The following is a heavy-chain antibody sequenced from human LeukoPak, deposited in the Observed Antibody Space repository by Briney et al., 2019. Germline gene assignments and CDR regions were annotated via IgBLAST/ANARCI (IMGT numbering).Heavy chain of an antibody. D-gene: IGHD6-19*01. CDR3: AKRPGIAVADSYYYGMDV. J-gene: IGHJ6*02. Sequence: PGGSLRLSCAASGFTFSSYAMNWVRQAPGKGLEWVSTISGGGGSTCYADSVKGRFTISRDNSKNTLYLQMNSLRAEDTAVYYCAKRPGIAVADSYYYGMDVWGQGTTVTVSS. CDR2: ISGGGGST. CDR1: GFTFSSYA. V-gene: IGHV3-23*01.